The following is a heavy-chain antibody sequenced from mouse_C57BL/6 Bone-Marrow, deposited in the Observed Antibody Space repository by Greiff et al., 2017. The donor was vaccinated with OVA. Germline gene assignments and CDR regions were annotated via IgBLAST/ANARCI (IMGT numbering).Heavy chain of an antibody. V-gene: IGHV14-4*01. CDR3: TTDYYYGSSYNYAMDY. Sequence: VQLQQSGAELVRPGASVKLSCTASGFNIKDDYMHWVKQRPEQGLEWIGWIDPENGDTEYASKLQGKATITADTSSNTAYLQLSSLTSEDTAVYYCTTDYYYGSSYNYAMDYWGQGTSVTVSS. CDR1: GFNIKDDY. D-gene: IGHD1-1*01. CDR2: IDPENGDT. J-gene: IGHJ4*01.